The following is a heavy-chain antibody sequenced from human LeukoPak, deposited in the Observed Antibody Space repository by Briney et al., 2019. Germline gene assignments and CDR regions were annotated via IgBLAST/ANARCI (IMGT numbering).Heavy chain of an antibody. V-gene: IGHV3-74*03. D-gene: IGHD4-23*01. CDR3: AKDPTTMVTPYYFDD. J-gene: IGHJ4*02. CDR1: GFTFSSYW. Sequence: PGGSLRLSCAASGFTFSSYWMHWVRQAPGKGLVWVSRVNSDESGITYADSVKGRFTISRDNSKNTLYLQMNSLRAEDTAIYYCAKDPTTMVTPYYFDDWGQGTLVTVSS. CDR2: VNSDESGI.